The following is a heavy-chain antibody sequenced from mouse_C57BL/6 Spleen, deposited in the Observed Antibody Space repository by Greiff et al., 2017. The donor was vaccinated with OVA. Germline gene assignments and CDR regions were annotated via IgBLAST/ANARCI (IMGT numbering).Heavy chain of an antibody. D-gene: IGHD1-1*01. CDR1: GFNIKDDY. Sequence: VQLQQSGAELVRPGASVKLSCTASGFNIKDDYMHWVKQRPEQGLEWIGWIDPENGDTEYASKFQGKATITADTSSNTAYLQLSSLTSEDTAVYYCTGYYYGSRPWFAYWGQGTLVTVSA. CDR2: IDPENGDT. V-gene: IGHV14-4*01. J-gene: IGHJ3*01. CDR3: TGYYYGSRPWFAY.